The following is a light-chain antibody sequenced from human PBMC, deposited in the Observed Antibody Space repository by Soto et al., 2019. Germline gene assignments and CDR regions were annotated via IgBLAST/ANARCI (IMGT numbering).Light chain of an antibody. CDR3: QVRTNWSIA. Sequence: EFVLTQSPATLSLSPGERATLSCRASQSVSSYLAWNQQKPGQAPRLLIYDASNRATGIPARFSGTGSGTDFTLTINNLEPEDFAVYYCQVRTNWSIAFGRGTRLETK. CDR1: QSVSSY. CDR2: DAS. J-gene: IGKJ5*01. V-gene: IGKV3-11*01.